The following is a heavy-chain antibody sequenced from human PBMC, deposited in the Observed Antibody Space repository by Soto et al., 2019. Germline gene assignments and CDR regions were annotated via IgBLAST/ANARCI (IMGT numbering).Heavy chain of an antibody. V-gene: IGHV4-30-2*01. J-gene: IGHJ5*02. CDR2: IYHSGST. CDR1: GGSISSGGYS. CDR3: VRVPGP. Sequence: SETLSLTCVVSGGSISSGGYSWSWIRQPPGKGLEWIGYIYHSGSTYYNPSLKSRVTISVDRSKNQFSLKLSSVTAADTAVYYCVRVPGPWGQGIQVTVSS.